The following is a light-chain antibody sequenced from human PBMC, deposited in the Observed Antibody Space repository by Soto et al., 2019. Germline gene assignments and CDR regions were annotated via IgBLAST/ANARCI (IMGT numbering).Light chain of an antibody. Sequence: AIRMTQSPSSFSASTGDRVTITCRASQGISSYLAWYQQKPGKAPKLLIYAASTLQSGVPSRFSGSGSGTDFTLTISCLQSEDFATYYCQQYYRYPITFGGGTKVDIK. J-gene: IGKJ4*01. V-gene: IGKV1-8*01. CDR2: AAS. CDR3: QQYYRYPIT. CDR1: QGISSY.